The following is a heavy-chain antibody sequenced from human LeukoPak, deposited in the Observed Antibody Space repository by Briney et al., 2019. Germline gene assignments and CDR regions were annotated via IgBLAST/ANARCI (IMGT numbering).Heavy chain of an antibody. CDR1: GYTFTSYY. J-gene: IGHJ4*02. V-gene: IGHV1-69*06. D-gene: IGHD3-22*01. CDR2: IIPIFGTA. CDR3: ARDPDDSSGYYYAY. Sequence: PGASVKVSCKASGYTFTSYYMHWVRQAPGLGLEWMGGIIPIFGTANYAQKFQGRVTITADKSTSTAYMELSSLRSEDTAVYYCARDPDDSSGYYYAYWGQGTLVTVSS.